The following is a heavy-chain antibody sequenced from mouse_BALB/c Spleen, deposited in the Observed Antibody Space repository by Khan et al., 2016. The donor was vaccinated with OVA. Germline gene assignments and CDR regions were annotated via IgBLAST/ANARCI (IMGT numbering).Heavy chain of an antibody. Sequence: EVKLVESGGDLVRPGGSLKLSCAASGFTFSAYGMSWVRQSPDKRLEWVATINSDGYHTYYPDSLKGRFIFSRDNAKKTLYLHMRSLKSEDTAMYCCASHFSVWFAYWGQGTLVTVSA. J-gene: IGHJ3*01. CDR3: ASHFSVWFAY. V-gene: IGHV5-6*01. CDR2: INSDGYHT. CDR1: GFTFSAYG.